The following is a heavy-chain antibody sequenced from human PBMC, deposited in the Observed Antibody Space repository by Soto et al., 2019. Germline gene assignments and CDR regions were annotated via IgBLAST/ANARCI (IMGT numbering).Heavy chain of an antibody. CDR2: ISGSGGST. V-gene: IGHV3-23*01. CDR1: GFTFSSYA. J-gene: IGHJ4*02. D-gene: IGHD4-17*01. CDR3: AKSYGDYWGIDY. Sequence: EVQLLESGGGLVQPGGSLRLSCAASGFTFSSYAMSWVRQAPGKGLEWVSTISGSGGSTYFADSVKGRFTIFRDNSKNTLYLQMNSLRAEDTAVYYCAKSYGDYWGIDYWGQGTLVTVSS.